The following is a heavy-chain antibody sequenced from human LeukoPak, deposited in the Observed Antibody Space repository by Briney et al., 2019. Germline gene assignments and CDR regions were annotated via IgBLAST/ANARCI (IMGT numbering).Heavy chain of an antibody. D-gene: IGHD5-18*01. CDR2: MWSDGTKK. J-gene: IGHJ4*02. CDR1: GLTFIHYG. CDR3: AKDQDWPTAMITN. Sequence: PGGSRRLSCAASGLTFIHYGIHWVRQAPGKGLEGVAVMWSDGTKKYYADSVKGRFTISRDNSKNMLYLQMNSLRAEDTAVYYCAKDQDWPTAMITNWGQGTLVTVSS. V-gene: IGHV3-33*06.